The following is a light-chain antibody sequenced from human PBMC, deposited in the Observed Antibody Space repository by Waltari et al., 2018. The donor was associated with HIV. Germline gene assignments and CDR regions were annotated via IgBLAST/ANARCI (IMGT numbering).Light chain of an antibody. V-gene: IGLV4-69*01. CDR2: VNRDGSV. CDR3: QAWGTGMV. Sequence: QLVLTQSPSASASLAASVRPTYTLHSGPSLSAITWPQRQPEKGPRFLMKVNRDGSVIKGDGIPDRFSGSTSGAERYLIISSLQSEDEAEYYCQAWGTGMVFGGGTYLTVL. J-gene: IGLJ3*02. CDR1: SGPSLSA.